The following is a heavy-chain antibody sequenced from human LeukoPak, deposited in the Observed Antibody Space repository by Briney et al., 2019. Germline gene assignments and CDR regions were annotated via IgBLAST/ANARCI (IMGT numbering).Heavy chain of an antibody. V-gene: IGHV1-18*01. D-gene: IGHD3-22*01. Sequence: ASVKVSCKASGYTFTSYGISWVRQAPGQGLEWMGWISAYNGNTNYAQKLQGRVTMTTDTSTSTAYMELRSLRSDDTAVYYCAREVSALHYYDSSGYSVFFDYWGQGTLVTVSS. CDR2: ISAYNGNT. J-gene: IGHJ4*02. CDR1: GYTFTSYG. CDR3: AREVSALHYYDSSGYSVFFDY.